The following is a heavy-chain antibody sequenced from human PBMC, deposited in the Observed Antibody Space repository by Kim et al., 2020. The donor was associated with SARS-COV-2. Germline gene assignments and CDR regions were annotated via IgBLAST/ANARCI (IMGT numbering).Heavy chain of an antibody. J-gene: IGHJ6*03. V-gene: IGHV4-59*01. Sequence: PSLKRRVPISVDTSTNQFSLKLSSVTAADTAVYYCARTDRPDYYYYYMDVWGKGTTVTVSS. CDR3: ARTDRPDYYYYYMDV.